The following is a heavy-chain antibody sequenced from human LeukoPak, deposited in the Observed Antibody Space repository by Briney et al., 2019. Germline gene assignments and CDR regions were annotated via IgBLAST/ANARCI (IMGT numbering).Heavy chain of an antibody. V-gene: IGHV3-23*01. CDR2: ISGSGGST. D-gene: IGHD6-19*01. CDR3: AKDQRYSSGWYDIYYFDY. Sequence: PGGSLRRSGAASGFTFSSYAMSWVRQAPGKGLEWVSAISGSGGSTYYADSVKGRFTISRDNSKNTLYLQMNSLRAEDTAVYYCAKDQRYSSGWYDIYYFDYWGQGTLVTVSS. J-gene: IGHJ4*02. CDR1: GFTFSSYA.